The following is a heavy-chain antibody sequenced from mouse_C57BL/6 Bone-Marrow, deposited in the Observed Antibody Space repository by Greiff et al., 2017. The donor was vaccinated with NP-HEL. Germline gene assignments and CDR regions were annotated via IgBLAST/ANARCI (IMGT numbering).Heavy chain of an antibody. Sequence: EVHLVESGGGLVQPGGSLKLSCAASGFTFSDYYMYWVRQTPEKRLEWVAYISNGGGSTYYPDTVKGRFTISRDNAKNTLYLQMSRLKSEDTAMYYCARHSITTVVATEVSFAYWGQGTLVTVSA. CDR2: ISNGGGST. D-gene: IGHD1-1*01. J-gene: IGHJ3*01. CDR3: ARHSITTVVATEVSFAY. V-gene: IGHV5-12*01. CDR1: GFTFSDYY.